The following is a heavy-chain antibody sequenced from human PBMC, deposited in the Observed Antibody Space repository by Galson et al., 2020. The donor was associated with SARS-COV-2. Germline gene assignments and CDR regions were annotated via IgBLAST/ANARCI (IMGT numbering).Heavy chain of an antibody. V-gene: IGHV3-30*18. CDR3: AKIIAFDFWSGSQGYYYYGMDV. CDR1: GFTFSSYG. J-gene: IGHJ6*02. CDR2: ISYDGRNK. Sequence: TGGSLRLSCAASGFTFSSYGMHWVRQAPGKGLEWVAVISYDGRNKYYAESVKGRLTISRDNSKNTLYLQMNSLRAEDTAVYYCAKIIAFDFWSGSQGYYYYGMDVWGQGTTVTVSS. D-gene: IGHD3-3*01.